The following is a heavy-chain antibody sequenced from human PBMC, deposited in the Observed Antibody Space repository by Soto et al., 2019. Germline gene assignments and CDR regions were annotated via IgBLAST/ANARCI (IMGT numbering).Heavy chain of an antibody. CDR1: GFSLSTSGVG. V-gene: IGHV2-5*02. D-gene: IGHD5-12*01. J-gene: IGHJ4*02. CDR2: SYWDDDK. CDR3: AHMWYGGYGGY. Sequence: QITLKESGPTLVKPTQTLTLTCTFSGFSLSTSGVGVGWISPPPGKALEWLALSYWDDDKRYSPSLKSRLTITKDNSKNQVVLTMTNIDPVDTSTYYCAHMWYGGYGGYWGQGTLGTVSS.